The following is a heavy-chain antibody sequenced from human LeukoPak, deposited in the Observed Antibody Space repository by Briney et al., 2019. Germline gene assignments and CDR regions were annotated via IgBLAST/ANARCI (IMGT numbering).Heavy chain of an antibody. CDR3: ARDRLVVGPKAPDY. V-gene: IGHV1-18*01. Sequence: ASVKVSCKASGYLFTSFGISWVRQAPGQGLEWMGWISAYNGNTDFAQNLRGRVTMTTDTPTSTAYMELRSLRSDDTAVYYCARDRLVVGPKAPDYWGQGTLVTVSS. D-gene: IGHD1-26*01. CDR1: GYLFTSFG. J-gene: IGHJ4*02. CDR2: ISAYNGNT.